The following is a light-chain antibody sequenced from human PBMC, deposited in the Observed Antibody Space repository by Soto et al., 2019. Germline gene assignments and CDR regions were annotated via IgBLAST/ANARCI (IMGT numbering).Light chain of an antibody. CDR1: QSVSSNY. J-gene: IGKJ1*01. V-gene: IGKV3-20*01. CDR3: QQFDRSLPSWT. CDR2: GAS. Sequence: ETVLTQSPGTLSLSPGERATLSCRASQSVSSNYLAWYQHIPGQAPRLLIYGASTRATGIPDRSSGSGSGTDFTLTISRLEPEDFAVYYCQQFDRSLPSWTFGQGTKVE.